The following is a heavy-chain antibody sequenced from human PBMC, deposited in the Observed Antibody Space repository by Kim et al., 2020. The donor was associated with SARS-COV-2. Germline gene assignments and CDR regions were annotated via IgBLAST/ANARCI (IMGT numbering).Heavy chain of an antibody. CDR2: INHSGST. CDR1: GGSFSGYY. D-gene: IGHD3-16*01. V-gene: IGHV4-34*01. J-gene: IGHJ4*02. Sequence: SETLSLTCAVYGGSFSGYYWSWIRQPPGKGLEWIGEINHSGSTNYNPSLKSRVTISVDTSKNQFSLKLSSVTAADTAVYYCARGIRFGAAGPSGLVDYWGQGTLVTVSS. CDR3: ARGIRFGAAGPSGLVDY.